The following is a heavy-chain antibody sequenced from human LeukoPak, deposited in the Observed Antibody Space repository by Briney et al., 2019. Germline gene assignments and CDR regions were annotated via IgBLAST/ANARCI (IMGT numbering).Heavy chain of an antibody. V-gene: IGHV4-34*01. CDR1: GGSFSGYY. Sequence: PSETLSLTCAVSGGSFSGYYWTWIRQPPGKGLELIGEINHSGSTNYNPSLKSRVTISVDTSKNQFSLKLSSVTAADTAVYYCARGPGAAAGTGVVSYYFDYWGQGTLVTVSS. D-gene: IGHD6-13*01. CDR3: ARGPGAAAGTGVVSYYFDY. CDR2: INHSGST. J-gene: IGHJ4*02.